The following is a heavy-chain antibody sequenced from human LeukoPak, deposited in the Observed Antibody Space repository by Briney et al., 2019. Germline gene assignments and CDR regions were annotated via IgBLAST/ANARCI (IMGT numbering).Heavy chain of an antibody. CDR3: ARGGFRAAAGTALWY. J-gene: IGHJ4*02. CDR1: GGSFSGYC. Sequence: SETLSLTCAVYGGSFSGYCWSWIRQPPGKGLEWIGEINHSGSTNYNPSLKSRVTISIDTSKNQFSLKLNSVTAADTAVYFCARGGFRAAAGTALWYWGQGALVTVSS. CDR2: INHSGST. D-gene: IGHD6-13*01. V-gene: IGHV4-34*01.